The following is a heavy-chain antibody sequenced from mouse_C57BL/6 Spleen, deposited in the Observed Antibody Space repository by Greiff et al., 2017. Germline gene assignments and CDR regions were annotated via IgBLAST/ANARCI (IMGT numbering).Heavy chain of an antibody. CDR2: INPNNGGT. D-gene: IGHD2-10*02. Sequence: VQLQQSGPELVKPGASVKIPCKASGYTFTDYNMDWVKQSHGKSLEWIGDINPNNGGTIYNQKFKGKATLTVDKSSSTAYMELRSLTSEDTAVYYCARSVSYGIYWYFDVWGTGTTVTVSS. CDR3: ARSVSYGIYWYFDV. CDR1: GYTFTDYN. V-gene: IGHV1-18*01. J-gene: IGHJ1*03.